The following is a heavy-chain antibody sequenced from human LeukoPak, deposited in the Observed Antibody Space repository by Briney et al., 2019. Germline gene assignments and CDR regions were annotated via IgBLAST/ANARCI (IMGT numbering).Heavy chain of an antibody. Sequence: GGSLRLSCAASGFTFSSYGMHWVRQAPGKGLEWVAFIRYDGSNKYYADSVKGRFTISRDNSKNTLYLQMNSLRAEDTAVYYCAKGQGWFGELHADAFDIWGQGTMVTVSS. V-gene: IGHV3-30*02. CDR1: GFTFSSYG. CDR3: AKGQGWFGELHADAFDI. J-gene: IGHJ3*02. CDR2: IRYDGSNK. D-gene: IGHD3-10*01.